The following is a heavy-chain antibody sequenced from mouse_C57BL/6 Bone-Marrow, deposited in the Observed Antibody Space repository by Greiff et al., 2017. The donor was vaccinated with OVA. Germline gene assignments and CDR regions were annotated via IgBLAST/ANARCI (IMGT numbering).Heavy chain of an antibody. V-gene: IGHV1-54*01. J-gene: IGHJ2*01. D-gene: IGHD1-1*01. Sequence: QVQLKASGAELVRPGTSVKVSCKASGYAFTNYLIEWVKQRPGQGLEWIGVIKPGSGGTNYNEKFKGKATLTADKSSSTAYMQLSSLTSEDSAVYFCARGVGTTDYWGQGTTLTVSA. CDR1: GYAFTNYL. CDR3: ARGVGTTDY. CDR2: IKPGSGGT.